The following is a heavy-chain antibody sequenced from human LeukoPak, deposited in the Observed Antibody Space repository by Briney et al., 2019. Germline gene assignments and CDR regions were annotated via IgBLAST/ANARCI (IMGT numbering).Heavy chain of an antibody. Sequence: SEALSLTCTVSGDSISSYYWSWIRQSAGKGLEWIGRIYTSGSTNYNPSLKSRVTMSVDTSKSQFSLKLSSVTAADTAMYHCASGYYGILTGYYAGDYWGQGTLVTVSS. J-gene: IGHJ4*02. CDR3: ASGYYGILTGYYAGDY. CDR2: IYTSGST. V-gene: IGHV4-4*07. D-gene: IGHD3-9*01. CDR1: GDSISSYY.